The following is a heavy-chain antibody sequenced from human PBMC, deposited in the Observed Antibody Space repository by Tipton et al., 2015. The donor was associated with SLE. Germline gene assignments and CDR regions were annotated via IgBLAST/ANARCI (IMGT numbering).Heavy chain of an antibody. CDR1: GGSISSSSYY. CDR3: ASRKSSSWYHEKAFDI. J-gene: IGHJ3*02. V-gene: IGHV4-39*01. CDR2: IYYSGST. D-gene: IGHD6-13*01. Sequence: TLSLTCTVSGGSISSSSYYWGWIRQPPGKGLEWIGSIYYSGSTYYNPSLKSRVTISVDTSKNQFSLKLSSVTAADTAVYYCASRKSSSWYHEKAFDIWGQGTMVTVSS.